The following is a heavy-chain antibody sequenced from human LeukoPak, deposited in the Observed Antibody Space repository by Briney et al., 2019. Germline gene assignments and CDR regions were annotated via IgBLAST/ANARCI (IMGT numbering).Heavy chain of an antibody. V-gene: IGHV3-66*02. CDR2: LYSGGGT. J-gene: IGHJ4*02. Sequence: GSLRLSCAASGITVSSNYMTWVRQAPGKGLEWVSVLYSGGGTFYADSVQGRFPISRDNSKNTLYLQMNSLRPEDTAVYYCARVGTPIAHFDYWGQGTLVTVSS. D-gene: IGHD1-1*01. CDR3: ARVGTPIAHFDY. CDR1: GITVSSNY.